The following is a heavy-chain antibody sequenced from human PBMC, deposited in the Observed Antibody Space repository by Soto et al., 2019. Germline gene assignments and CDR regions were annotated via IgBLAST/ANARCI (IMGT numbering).Heavy chain of an antibody. J-gene: IGHJ4*02. V-gene: IGHV1-24*01. CDR1: GYTLTELS. D-gene: IGHD3-3*01. Sequence: ASVKVSCKVSGYTLTELSMHWVRQAPGKGLEWMGGFDPEDGETIYTQKFQGRVTMTEDTSTDTAYMELSSLRSEDTAVYYCVTDRLAIFGVVNYYFEYWGQGTLVTVAS. CDR2: FDPEDGET. CDR3: VTDRLAIFGVVNYYFEY.